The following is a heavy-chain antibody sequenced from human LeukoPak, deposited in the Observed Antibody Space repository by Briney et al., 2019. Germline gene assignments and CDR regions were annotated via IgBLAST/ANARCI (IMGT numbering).Heavy chain of an antibody. CDR1: GFTFSSYW. V-gene: IGHV3-48*04. CDR3: ARGPLVGYCSDTSCYEAY. Sequence: GGSLRLSCAASGFTFSSYWMNWVRQAPGKGLEWVSYISGSASSIYYADSVKGRFTISRDNAKNSLFLQMNSLTADDTAIYYCARGPLVGYCSDTSCYEAYWGQGTLVTVSS. D-gene: IGHD2-2*01. CDR2: ISGSASSI. J-gene: IGHJ4*02.